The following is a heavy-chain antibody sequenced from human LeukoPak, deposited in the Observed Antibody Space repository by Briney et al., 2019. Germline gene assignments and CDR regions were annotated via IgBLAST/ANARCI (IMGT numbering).Heavy chain of an antibody. J-gene: IGHJ5*02. Sequence: SQTLSLTCTVSGGSISSGDYYWSWIRQPPGKGLEWIGYIYYSGSTYYNPSLKSRVTISVDRSKNQFSLKLSSVTAADTAVYYCARVGRYYDSSGRPRYNWFDPWGQGTLVTVSS. CDR3: ARVGRYYDSSGRPRYNWFDP. D-gene: IGHD3-22*01. V-gene: IGHV4-30-4*01. CDR2: IYYSGST. CDR1: GGSISSGDYY.